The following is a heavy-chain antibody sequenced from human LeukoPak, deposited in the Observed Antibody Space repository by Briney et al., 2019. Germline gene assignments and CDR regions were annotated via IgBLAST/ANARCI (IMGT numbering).Heavy chain of an antibody. D-gene: IGHD3-9*01. Sequence: PGVSLRLSCAASGFTFSSYSMNWVRQAPGKGLEWVSSISSSSSYIYYADSVKGRFTISRDNAKNSLYLQMNSLRAEDTAVYYCASGSLGRYYDILTVFYWGQGTLVTVSS. CDR1: GFTFSSYS. J-gene: IGHJ4*02. V-gene: IGHV3-21*01. CDR3: ASGSLGRYYDILTVFY. CDR2: ISSSSSYI.